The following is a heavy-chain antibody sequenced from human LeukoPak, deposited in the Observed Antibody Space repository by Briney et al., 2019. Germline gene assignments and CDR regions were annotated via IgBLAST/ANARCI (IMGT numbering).Heavy chain of an antibody. CDR2: IYYSGST. V-gene: IGHV4-61*01. Sequence: PSETLSLTCTVSGGSISSSSYYWSWIRQPPGKGLEWIGYIYYSGSTNYNPSLKSRVTISVDTSKNQFSLKLSSVTAADTAVYYCARGPMVRGTFDPWGQGTLVTVSS. J-gene: IGHJ5*02. CDR3: ARGPMVRGTFDP. D-gene: IGHD3-10*01. CDR1: GGSISSSSYY.